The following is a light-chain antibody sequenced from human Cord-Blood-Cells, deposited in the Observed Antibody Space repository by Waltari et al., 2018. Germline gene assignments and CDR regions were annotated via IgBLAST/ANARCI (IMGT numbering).Light chain of an antibody. Sequence: EIVMTQSPATLSVSPGDRVTLSCRASQSVSSNLAWYQQKPGQAPRLLIYGASTRATGIPARFSGSGSGTEFTLTISSLQSEDFAVYYCQQYNNWPPSYTFGQGTKLEIK. CDR2: GAS. J-gene: IGKJ2*01. V-gene: IGKV3-15*01. CDR1: QSVSSN. CDR3: QQYNNWPPSYT.